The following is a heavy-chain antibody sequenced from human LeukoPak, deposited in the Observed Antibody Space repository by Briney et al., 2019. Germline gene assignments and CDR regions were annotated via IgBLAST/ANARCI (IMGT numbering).Heavy chain of an antibody. CDR1: GYTFTSYD. CDR2: MNPNSGNT. J-gene: IGHJ4*02. Sequence: ASVKVSCKASGYTFTSYDINWVRQATGQGLEWMGWMNPNSGNTGYAQKFQGRVTMTRNTSISTAYRELSSLRSEDTAVYYCATALFPYCCYDLGYYFDYWGQGTLVPVSS. V-gene: IGHV1-8*01. CDR3: ATALFPYCCYDLGYYFDY. D-gene: IGHD5-12*01.